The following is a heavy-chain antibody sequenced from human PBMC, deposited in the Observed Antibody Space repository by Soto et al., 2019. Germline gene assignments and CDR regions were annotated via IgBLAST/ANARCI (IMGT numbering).Heavy chain of an antibody. CDR2: IYHSGST. J-gene: IGHJ6*02. CDR3: ARVLLWFGELLNYYGMDV. D-gene: IGHD3-10*01. V-gene: IGHV4-38-2*01. CDR1: GYSISSCYY. Sequence: TSETLSLTCAVSGYSISSCYYWGWIRQPPGKGLEWIGSIYHSGSTYYNPSLRSRVTISVDTSKNQFSLKLSSVAAADTAVYYCARVLLWFGELLNYYGMDVWGQGTTVTVSS.